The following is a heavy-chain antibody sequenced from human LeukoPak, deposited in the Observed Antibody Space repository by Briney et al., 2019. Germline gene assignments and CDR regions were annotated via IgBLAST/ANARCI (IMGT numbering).Heavy chain of an antibody. CDR3: AREGDDSSGYYLDSFDY. CDR1: GFSFSTYS. V-gene: IGHV3-21*01. J-gene: IGHJ4*02. CDR2: TSSSSSYK. Sequence: GGSLRLSCAASGFSFSTYSMSWVRQAPGKGLEWVSSTSSSSSYKYYADSVKGRFTISRDNAKKSLYLQMNSLRDEDTAVYYCAREGDDSSGYYLDSFDYWGQGTLVTVSP. D-gene: IGHD3-22*01.